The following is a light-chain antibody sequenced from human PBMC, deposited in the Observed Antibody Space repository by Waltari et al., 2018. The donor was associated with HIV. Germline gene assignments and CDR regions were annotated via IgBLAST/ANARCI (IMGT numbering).Light chain of an antibody. J-gene: IGLJ3*02. CDR2: EVS. CDR3: SSYTKSSTWV. Sequence: QSALTQPASVSGSPGQSITISCPGTSRDVGDYKYVSWYQHHPGKAPKVMIYEVSNRPSGVSNRFSGSKSGNTASLTISGLQAEDEADYYCSSYTKSSTWVFGGGTKLTVL. V-gene: IGLV2-14*01. CDR1: SRDVGDYKY.